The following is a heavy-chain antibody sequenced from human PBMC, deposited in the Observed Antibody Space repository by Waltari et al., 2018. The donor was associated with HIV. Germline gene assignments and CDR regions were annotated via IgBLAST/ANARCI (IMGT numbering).Heavy chain of an antibody. J-gene: IGHJ3*01. CDR1: GFLFSNYG. V-gene: IGHV3-30*03. CDR3: ATYCGGDCYFGEVSFDV. Sequence: QVQLMQSGGGVVQPGGSLRLSCTASGFLFSNYGIHWVRQAPGKGLDWGALISRDGNSHFYADSVKGRFTVSRDNSKDTVYLQMNSLTTDDTAVYYCATYCGGDCYFGEVSFDVWGQGTMVIVS. D-gene: IGHD2-21*02. CDR2: ISRDGNSH.